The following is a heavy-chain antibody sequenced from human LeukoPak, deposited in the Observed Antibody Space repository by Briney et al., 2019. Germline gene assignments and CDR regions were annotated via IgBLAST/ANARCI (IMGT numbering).Heavy chain of an antibody. Sequence: GASVKVSCKASGYTFTSYGISWVRQAPGQGLEWMGWISAYNGNTNYAQKLQGRVTMTTDTSTSTAYMELRSLRADDTAVYYCARGNRISAAGLSWFDPWGQGTLVTVSS. V-gene: IGHV1-18*01. CDR2: ISAYNGNT. J-gene: IGHJ5*02. CDR1: GYTFTSYG. D-gene: IGHD6-13*01. CDR3: ARGNRISAAGLSWFDP.